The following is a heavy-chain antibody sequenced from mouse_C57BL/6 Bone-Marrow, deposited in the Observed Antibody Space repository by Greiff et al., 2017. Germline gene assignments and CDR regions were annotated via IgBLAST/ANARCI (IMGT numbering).Heavy chain of an antibody. Sequence: EVQLQQSGPVLVKPGASVKMSCKASGYTFTDYYMNWVKQSHGKSLEWIGVINPYNGGTSYNQKFKGKATLTVDKSSSTAYMELNSLTSEDSAVYYCAAMVYYGSSSWFAYWGQGTLVTVSA. CDR2: INPYNGGT. V-gene: IGHV1-19*01. D-gene: IGHD1-1*01. CDR3: AAMVYYGSSSWFAY. CDR1: GYTFTDYY. J-gene: IGHJ3*01.